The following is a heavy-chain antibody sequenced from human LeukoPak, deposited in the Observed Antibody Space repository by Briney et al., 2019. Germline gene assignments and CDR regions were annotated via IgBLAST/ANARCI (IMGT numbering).Heavy chain of an antibody. CDR3: ASTDYYDSSGYYH. CDR2: INPNSGGT. V-gene: IGHV1-2*02. CDR1: GYTRTGYY. D-gene: IGHD3-22*01. Sequence: ASVEVSCKASGYTRTGYYMHWVRQAPGQGLEWMGWINPNSGGTNYAQEFQGRVTMTRDTSISTAYMELSRLRSDDTAVYYCASTDYYDSSGYYHWGQGTLVTVSS. J-gene: IGHJ4*02.